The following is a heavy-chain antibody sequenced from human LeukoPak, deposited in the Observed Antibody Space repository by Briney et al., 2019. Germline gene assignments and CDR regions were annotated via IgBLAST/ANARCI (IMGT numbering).Heavy chain of an antibody. CDR1: GFTFSSYA. CDR3: AKGTRGSGTSYNDDY. D-gene: IGHD3-10*01. Sequence: GGSLRLSCAASGFTFSSYAMSRVSQAPGKGLEWVSTISGSGAGTYYADSVKGRFTISRDNPKNTLYLQMNSLRAEDTAIYYCAKGTRGSGTSYNDDYWGQGTLVTVSS. J-gene: IGHJ4*02. V-gene: IGHV3-23*01. CDR2: ISGSGAGT.